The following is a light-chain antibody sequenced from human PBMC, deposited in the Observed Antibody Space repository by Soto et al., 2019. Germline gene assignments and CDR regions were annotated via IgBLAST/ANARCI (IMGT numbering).Light chain of an antibody. V-gene: IGLV1-47*01. CDR1: SSNVGSNY. J-gene: IGLJ2*01. Sequence: QSVLIQPPSASGTPGQRVTISCSGSSSNVGSNYVYWYQQLPGRAPKLLIYRNNQRPSGVPDRFSGSKSGTSASLAISGLRSEDEADYYCAAWDDRLSGPGVVFGGGTKLTVL. CDR2: RNN. CDR3: AAWDDRLSGPGVV.